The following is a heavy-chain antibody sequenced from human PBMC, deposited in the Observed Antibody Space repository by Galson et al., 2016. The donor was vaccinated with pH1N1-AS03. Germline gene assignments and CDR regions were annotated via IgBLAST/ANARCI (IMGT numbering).Heavy chain of an antibody. J-gene: IGHJ4*02. Sequence: LRLSCAVSGLSVAKNYMSWVRQAPGKGLEWVSSIYTGGDTFYTDSVRDRFTISRDDSKNTLYLQMNSLRAADTAMYYCARVDSSTYSDGWVPFDYWGQGTLVTVSS. V-gene: IGHV3-53*01. CDR1: GLSVAKNY. CDR3: ARVDSSTYSDGWVPFDY. D-gene: IGHD5-24*01. CDR2: IYTGGDT.